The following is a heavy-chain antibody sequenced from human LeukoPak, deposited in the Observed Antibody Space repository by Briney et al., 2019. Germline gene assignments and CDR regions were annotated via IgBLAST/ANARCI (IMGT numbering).Heavy chain of an antibody. D-gene: IGHD3-3*01. J-gene: IGHJ4*02. CDR1: GFTFSSYW. CDR2: IKQDGSEK. CDR3: ALNLGNDFWSGYYPPTLDY. Sequence: GGSLRLSCAASGFTFSSYWMSWVRQAPGKGLEWVANIKQDGSEKYYVDSVKGRFTISRDNAKNSLYLQMNSLRAEDTAVYYCALNLGNDFWSGYYPPTLDYWGQGTLVTVSS. V-gene: IGHV3-7*01.